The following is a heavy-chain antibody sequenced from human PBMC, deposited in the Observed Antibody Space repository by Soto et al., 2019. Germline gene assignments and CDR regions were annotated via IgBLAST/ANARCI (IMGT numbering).Heavy chain of an antibody. D-gene: IGHD6-13*01. CDR2: ISQSGNT. Sequence: SETVSLTCSIYTRCFSGYYWSWMRQPPGKGLERIGEISQSGNTNYSPSLKSRVSISIDTSKKQFSLNLASVSAADTAAYYCASGPSGSGWSQKRPGCWGKESLVTISS. V-gene: IGHV4-34*01. CDR1: TRCFSGYY. CDR3: ASGPSGSGWSQKRPGC. J-gene: IGHJ4*02.